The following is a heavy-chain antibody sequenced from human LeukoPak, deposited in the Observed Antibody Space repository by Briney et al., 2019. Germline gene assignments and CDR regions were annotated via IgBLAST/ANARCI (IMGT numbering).Heavy chain of an antibody. CDR1: GGSISSSSYY. D-gene: IGHD2-2*01. CDR2: IYYSGST. V-gene: IGHV4-39*01. CDR3: AKIIYQLLSSLWYFDL. Sequence: PSETLSLTCTVSGGSISSSSYYWGWIRQPPGKGLEWIGSIYYSGSTYYSPSLKSRVTISVDTFKNQFSLKLISVTAADTAVYYCAKIIYQLLSSLWYFDLWGRGTLVTVSS. J-gene: IGHJ2*01.